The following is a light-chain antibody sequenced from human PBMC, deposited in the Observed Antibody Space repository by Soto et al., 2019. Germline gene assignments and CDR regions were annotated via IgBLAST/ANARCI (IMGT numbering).Light chain of an antibody. Sequence: QSALTQPPSASGSPGQSVTISSTGTSSDVGGYNYVSWYQQHPGKAPKLMISEVSKRPSGVPDRFSGSKSGNTASLTVSGLQADDEADYYCSSYAGSNNVLFGGGTKLTVL. V-gene: IGLV2-8*01. CDR1: SSDVGGYNY. CDR3: SSYAGSNNVL. J-gene: IGLJ2*01. CDR2: EVS.